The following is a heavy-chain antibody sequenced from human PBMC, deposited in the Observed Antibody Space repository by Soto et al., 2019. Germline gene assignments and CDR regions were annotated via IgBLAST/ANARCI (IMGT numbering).Heavy chain of an antibody. CDR3: ARIKGGAAGNFDY. CDR1: GGAINSYY. V-gene: IGHV4-59*06. CDR2: IYYSGST. D-gene: IGHD6-13*01. Sequence: SETLSLTCTVSGGAINSYYWTWIRQPAGKGLEWIGYIYYSGSTYFNPSLKSRVTISVDTSKNQFSLKLSSVTAADTAVYYCARIKGGAAGNFDYWGQGTLVTVSS. J-gene: IGHJ4*02.